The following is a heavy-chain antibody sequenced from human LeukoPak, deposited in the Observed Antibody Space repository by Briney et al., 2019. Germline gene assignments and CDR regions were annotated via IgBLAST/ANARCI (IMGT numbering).Heavy chain of an antibody. CDR2: MNPNSGNT. CDR3: ARGLRVVVPALAYYFDY. D-gene: IGHD2-2*01. CDR1: GYTFTSYD. J-gene: IGHJ4*02. V-gene: IGHV1-8*03. Sequence: ASVKVSCKASGYTFTSYDINWVRQATGQGLEWMGWMNPNSGNTGYAQKFQGRVTITRNTSISTAYMELSSLRSEDTAVYYCARGLRVVVPALAYYFDYWGQGTLVTVSS.